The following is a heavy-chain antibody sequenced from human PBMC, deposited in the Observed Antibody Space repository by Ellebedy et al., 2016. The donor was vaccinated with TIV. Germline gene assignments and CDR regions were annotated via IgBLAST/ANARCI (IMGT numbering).Heavy chain of an antibody. CDR3: ARAGPDLVELLMNGPSAFWYFDV. J-gene: IGHJ2*01. Sequence: AASVKVSCKASGYTFTGYYIHWVRQAPGQGLEWVAWINPNSGDTAYAQNLQGRVTVTRDTSISTAYVELSGLTSDDTAVYYCARAGPDLVELLMNGPSAFWYFDVWGRGTLLTVSS. CDR1: GYTFTGYY. CDR2: INPNSGDT. V-gene: IGHV1-2*02. D-gene: IGHD1-7*01.